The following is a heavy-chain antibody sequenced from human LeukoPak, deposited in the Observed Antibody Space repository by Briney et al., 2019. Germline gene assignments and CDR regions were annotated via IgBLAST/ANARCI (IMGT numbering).Heavy chain of an antibody. CDR3: AKNVSRVY. CDR2: IQSDGNNK. V-gene: IGHV3-30*02. CDR1: GFIFSSYD. J-gene: IGHJ4*02. Sequence: GGSLRLSCAASGFIFSSYDIHWVRQAPGKGLEWVAFIQSDGNNKYYADSVKGRFTISRDNSKNTLYLQMNSLRAEDTAVYYCAKNVSRVYWGRGTLVTVSS. D-gene: IGHD3-10*02.